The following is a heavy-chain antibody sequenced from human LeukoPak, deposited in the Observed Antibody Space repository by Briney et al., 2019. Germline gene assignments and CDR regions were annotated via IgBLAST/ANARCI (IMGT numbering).Heavy chain of an antibody. D-gene: IGHD2-2*01. J-gene: IGHJ4*02. CDR2: IIPIFGTA. V-gene: IGHV1-69*13. CDR1: ECTFSSYA. Sequence: SSVKVSCKASECTFSSYAISWLRQAAGQGLEWMGGIIPIFGTANYAQKYQGRVTITADESTSTAYMELSSLRSEDTAVYYCARDIVAVGPTPNYRDYWGQGTLVTVSS. CDR3: ARDIVAVGPTPNYRDY.